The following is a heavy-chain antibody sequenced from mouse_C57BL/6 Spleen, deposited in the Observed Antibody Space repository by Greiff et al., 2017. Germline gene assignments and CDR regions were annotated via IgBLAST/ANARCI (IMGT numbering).Heavy chain of an antibody. CDR1: GFTFSDYY. J-gene: IGHJ1*03. Sequence: EVQLVESEGGLVQPGSSMKLSCTASGFTFSDYYMAWVRQVPEKGLEWVANINYDGSSTYYLDSLKSRFIISRDNAKNILYLQMSSLKSEDTATYYCAREVTTVVATGNFDVWGTGTTVTVSS. V-gene: IGHV5-16*01. CDR3: AREVTTVVATGNFDV. CDR2: INYDGSST. D-gene: IGHD1-1*01.